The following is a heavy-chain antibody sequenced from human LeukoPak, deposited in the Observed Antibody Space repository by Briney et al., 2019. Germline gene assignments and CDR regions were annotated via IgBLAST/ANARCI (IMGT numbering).Heavy chain of an antibody. CDR2: ISDSGVTT. D-gene: IGHD3-10*01. CDR3: VFNSGPGGS. J-gene: IGHJ4*02. V-gene: IGHV3-23*01. Sequence: GSLRLSCAASGFTFSDYGMSWVRQAPGKGLEWVSAISDSGVTTYYADSVKGRFTISRDNSKNTLYLQMNSLRAEDTAVYYCVFNSGPGGSWGQEPLVTV. CDR1: GFTFSDYG.